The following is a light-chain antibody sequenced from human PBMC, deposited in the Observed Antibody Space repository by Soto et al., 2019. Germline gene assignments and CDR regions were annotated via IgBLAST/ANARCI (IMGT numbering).Light chain of an antibody. CDR1: SSNIGGGYD. J-gene: IGLJ2*01. V-gene: IGLV1-40*01. CDR3: QSYDSSLSAYVV. CDR2: GNS. Sequence: QSVLTQPPSVSGAPGQWITISCTGSSSNIGGGYDVPWYQQLPGTAPKLIIYGNSNRPSGVPDRFSGSKSGTSASLAITGLQAEDEADDYCQSYDSSLSAYVVFGGGTKLTVL.